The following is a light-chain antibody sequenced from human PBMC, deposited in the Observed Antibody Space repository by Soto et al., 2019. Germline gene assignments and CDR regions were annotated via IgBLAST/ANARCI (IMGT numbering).Light chain of an antibody. CDR3: QTWGPGFRV. J-gene: IGLJ3*02. CDR1: SGHSSYA. CDR2: LNSDGSH. Sequence: QPVLTQSPSASASLGASVKFTCTLSSGHSSYAIAWHQQQPEKGPRYLMKLNSDGSHNKGDGIPDRFSGSSSGAERYLTISSLQSEDEADYYCQTWGPGFRVFGGGTKLTVL. V-gene: IGLV4-69*01.